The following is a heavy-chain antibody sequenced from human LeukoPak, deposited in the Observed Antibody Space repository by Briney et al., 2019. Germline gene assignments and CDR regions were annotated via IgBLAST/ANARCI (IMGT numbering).Heavy chain of an antibody. J-gene: IGHJ6*02. Sequence: SVTLSLTRAVYGGCLRGYYRSWMRQPPAKGLEGVGEINHSGSTNHNPSLKSRVTISLDTSKNQFSLPVSSVTAADTAVYYCAIVPLLWLGEVVYYFGMDVWGQRTTVTVSS. CDR2: INHSGST. CDR1: GGCLRGYY. D-gene: IGHD3-10*01. V-gene: IGHV4-34*01. CDR3: AIVPLLWLGEVVYYFGMDV.